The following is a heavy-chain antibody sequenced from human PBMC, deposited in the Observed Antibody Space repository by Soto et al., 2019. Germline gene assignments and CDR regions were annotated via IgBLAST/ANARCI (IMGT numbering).Heavy chain of an antibody. J-gene: IGHJ4*02. CDR3: AKGSAPYYYDSSGYPFDY. Sequence: QPGGSLRLSCAASGFTFSSYAMSWVRQAPGKGLEWVSAISGSGGSTYYADSVKGRFTISRDNSKNTLYLQMNSLRAEDTAVYYCAKGSAPYYYDSSGYPFDYWGQGTLVTVSS. CDR1: GFTFSSYA. CDR2: ISGSGGST. D-gene: IGHD3-22*01. V-gene: IGHV3-23*01.